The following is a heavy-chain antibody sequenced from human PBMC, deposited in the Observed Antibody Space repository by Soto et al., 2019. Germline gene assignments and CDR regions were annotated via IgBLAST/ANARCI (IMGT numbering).Heavy chain of an antibody. J-gene: IGHJ4*02. D-gene: IGHD6-13*01. CDR3: ARGPVINPQLVGRYSDY. Sequence: GGSLRLSCAASGSTVSSNYMSWVRQAPGKGLEWVSVIYSGGSTYYADSVKGRFTISRDNSKNTLYLQMNSLRAEDTAVYYCARGPVINPQLVGRYSDYWGQGTLVTVSS. CDR1: GSTVSSNY. CDR2: IYSGGST. V-gene: IGHV3-66*01.